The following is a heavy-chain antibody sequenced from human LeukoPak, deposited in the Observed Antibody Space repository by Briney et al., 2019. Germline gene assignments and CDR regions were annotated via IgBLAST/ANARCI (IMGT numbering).Heavy chain of an antibody. CDR1: GFTFRSYG. D-gene: IGHD3-3*01. J-gene: IGHJ6*01. CDR3: AKVVSIVGVVIGKYGVDV. CDR2: ISYGGSNK. V-gene: IGHV3-30*18. Sequence: GGSLRLSCAASGFTFRSYGMHWVRQAPGKGLEGVAVISYGGSNKLYADSVRRRFPVSRDNYKNTLYQQMNSQRTKETAMYYCAKVVSIVGVVIGKYGVDVWGEGSTVTASS.